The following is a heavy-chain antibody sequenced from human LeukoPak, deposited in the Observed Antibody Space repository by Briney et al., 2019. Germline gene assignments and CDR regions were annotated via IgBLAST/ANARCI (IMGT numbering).Heavy chain of an antibody. D-gene: IGHD6-13*01. CDR3: ATSTGSSNLGN. V-gene: IGHV4-39*01. CDR2: IYYSGST. J-gene: IGHJ4*02. CDR1: GGPISSSTYY. Sequence: PSETLSLTCTVSGGPISSSTYYWGWIRQPPGKGLEWIASIYYSGSTSYNPSLKSRVTISLDTSKNQFSLKLRFVTAADMAVYYCATSTGSSNLGNWGQGTLVTVSS.